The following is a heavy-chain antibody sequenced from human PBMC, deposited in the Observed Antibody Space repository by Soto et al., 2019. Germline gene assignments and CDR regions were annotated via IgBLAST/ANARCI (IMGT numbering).Heavy chain of an antibody. D-gene: IGHD3-10*01. J-gene: IGHJ6*02. CDR2: ISYDGSNK. CDR1: EFTFSSYG. Sequence: GSLRLSCAASEFTFSSYGMHWVRQAPGKGLEWVAVISYDGSNKYYADSVKGRFTISRDNSKNTLYLQMNSLRAEDTAVYYCAKQGGGSGSSYYYGMDVWGQGTTVTVSS. V-gene: IGHV3-30*18. CDR3: AKQGGGSGSSYYYGMDV.